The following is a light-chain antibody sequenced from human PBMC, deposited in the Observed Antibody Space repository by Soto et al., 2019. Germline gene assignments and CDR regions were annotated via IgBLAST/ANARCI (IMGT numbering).Light chain of an antibody. V-gene: IGKV3-20*01. CDR2: DAS. Sequence: EIVLTQSPGTLSLSPGERATLSCRASQSVSSSYLAWYQQKPGQAPRLLIYDASSRATGIPDRFSGSGSGTDFTLNIRRLEPEDFAVYYCQQYGSSTGYTFGQGTKLEIK. CDR3: QQYGSSTGYT. J-gene: IGKJ2*01. CDR1: QSVSSSY.